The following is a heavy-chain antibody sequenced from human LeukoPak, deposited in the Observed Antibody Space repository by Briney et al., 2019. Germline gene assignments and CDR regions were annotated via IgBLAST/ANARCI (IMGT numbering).Heavy chain of an antibody. CDR3: LNEHGG. CDR2: ISPASGAT. D-gene: IGHD1-1*01. J-gene: IGHJ4*02. V-gene: IGHV1-2*02. CDR1: GYTFTGSY. Sequence: ASVKVSCKASGYTFTGSYMHWVGQAPGQGFEWIGWISPASGATKYAQNFQGRVTLTTDTSVTTAYMELSSLTSDDTASYYCLNEHGGWGQGTPVTVSS.